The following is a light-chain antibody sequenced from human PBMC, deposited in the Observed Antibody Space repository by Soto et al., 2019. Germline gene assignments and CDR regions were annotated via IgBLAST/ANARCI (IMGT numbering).Light chain of an antibody. CDR2: LEGSGSY. CDR1: SGHSSYI. J-gene: IGLJ3*02. V-gene: IGLV4-60*02. CDR3: ETWDINLRV. Sequence: QSVLTQSSSASASLGSSVKLTCTLSSGHSSYIIAWHQQQPGKAPRYLMKLEGSGSYNKGSGVPDRFSGSSSGADRYLTISNLQFEDEADYYCETWDINLRVFGGGTNLTVL.